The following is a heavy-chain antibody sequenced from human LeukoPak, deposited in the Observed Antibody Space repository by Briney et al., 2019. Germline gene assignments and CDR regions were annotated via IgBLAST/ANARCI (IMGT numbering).Heavy chain of an antibody. CDR3: ARVGSGSYYVYYYYGMDV. V-gene: IGHV4-59*01. J-gene: IGHJ6*02. CDR1: GGSISSYY. D-gene: IGHD3-10*01. CDR2: IYYSGST. Sequence: SETLSLTCTVSGGSISSYYWSWIRQPPGKGLEWIGYIYYSGSTNYNPSLKSRVTISVDTSKNQSSLKLSSVTAADTAVYYCARVGSGSYYVYYYYGMDVWGQGTTVTVSS.